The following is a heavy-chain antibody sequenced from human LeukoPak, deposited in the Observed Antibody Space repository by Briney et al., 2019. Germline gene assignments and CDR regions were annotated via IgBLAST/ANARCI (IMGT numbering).Heavy chain of an antibody. D-gene: IGHD3-22*01. CDR1: GYTLPELF. J-gene: IGHJ4*02. CDR2: FDPEDGET. Sequence: ASVKVSCKVSGYTLPELFMHWVGQAPGKGLEWVGGFDPEDGETIYAQKLQGRVTMTEDTSTDTAYVELSSLRSEDTAVYYCGTGVGGWLLPISTLDYWGQGTLVTVSS. CDR3: GTGVGGWLLPISTLDY. V-gene: IGHV1-24*01.